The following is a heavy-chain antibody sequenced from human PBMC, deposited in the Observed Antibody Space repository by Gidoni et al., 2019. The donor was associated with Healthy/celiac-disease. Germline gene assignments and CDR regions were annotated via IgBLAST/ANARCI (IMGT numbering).Heavy chain of an antibody. CDR1: GFTFGDYA. Sequence: EVQLVESGGGLVQPGRSLRLSCTASGFTFGDYAMSWFRQAPGKGLEWVGFIRSKAYGGTTEYAASVKGRFTISRDDYKSIAYLQMNSLKTEDTAVYYCTREALTQWLDYWGQGTLVTVSS. J-gene: IGHJ4*02. CDR3: TREALTQWLDY. CDR2: IRSKAYGGTT. D-gene: IGHD6-19*01. V-gene: IGHV3-49*03.